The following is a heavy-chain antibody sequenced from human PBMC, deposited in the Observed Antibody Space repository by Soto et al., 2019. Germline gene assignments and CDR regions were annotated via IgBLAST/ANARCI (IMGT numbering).Heavy chain of an antibody. J-gene: IGHJ4*02. D-gene: IGHD2-15*01. Sequence: GGSLRLSCAASGFTFSSYAMSWVRQAPGKGLEWVSAISGSGGSTYYADSVKGRFTISRDNSKNTLYLQMNSLRAEDTAVYYCAKEGYCSGGSCLSIDYWGQGTLVTVSS. V-gene: IGHV3-23*01. CDR3: AKEGYCSGGSCLSIDY. CDR1: GFTFSSYA. CDR2: ISGSGGST.